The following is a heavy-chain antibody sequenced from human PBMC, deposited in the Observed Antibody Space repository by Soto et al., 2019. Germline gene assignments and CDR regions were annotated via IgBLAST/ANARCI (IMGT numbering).Heavy chain of an antibody. CDR3: ARDNGGYDYYFDY. CDR1: GYTFTGYY. J-gene: IGHJ4*02. V-gene: IGHV1-2*02. D-gene: IGHD5-12*01. Sequence: EASVKVSCKASGYTFTGYYMHWVRQAPGQGLEWMGWINPNSGGTNYAQKFQGRVTMTRDTSISTAYMELSRLRSDDTAVYYCARDNGGYDYYFDYWGQGTLVTVSS. CDR2: INPNSGGT.